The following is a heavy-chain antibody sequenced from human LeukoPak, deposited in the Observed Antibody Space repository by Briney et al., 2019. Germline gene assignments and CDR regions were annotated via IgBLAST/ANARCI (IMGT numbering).Heavy chain of an antibody. CDR2: VNPNSGNT. D-gene: IGHD6-19*01. CDR1: GYTFTSYD. J-gene: IGHJ4*02. Sequence: ASVKVSCKASGYTFTSYDINWVRQAAGQGLEWMGWVNPNSGNTGCPQKFQGRVIMTRNTSISTVYMELSSLRSEDTALYYCARGLSSGWYYFDYWGQGTLVTVSS. V-gene: IGHV1-8*01. CDR3: ARGLSSGWYYFDY.